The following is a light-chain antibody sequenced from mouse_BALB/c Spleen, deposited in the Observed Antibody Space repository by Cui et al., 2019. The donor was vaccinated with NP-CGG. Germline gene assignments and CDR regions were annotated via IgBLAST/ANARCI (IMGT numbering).Light chain of an antibody. CDR2: GTN. V-gene: IGLV1*01. CDR3: ALWYSNHWV. CDR1: TGAVTTSNY. Sequence: QAVFTQASALTTSPGETVTLTCRSSTGAVTTSNYANWVQEKPDHFFTGLIGGTNNRAPGVPARFSGSLIGDKAALTITGAQTEDEAIYFCALWYSNHWVFGGGTKLTVL. J-gene: IGLJ1*01.